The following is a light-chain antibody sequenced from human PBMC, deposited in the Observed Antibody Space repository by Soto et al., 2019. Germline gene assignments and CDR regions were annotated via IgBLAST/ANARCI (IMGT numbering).Light chain of an antibody. CDR2: RXA. CDR1: NDSSTF. Sequence: DIHMTQSPSSLSPSVGDRVTITXQASNDSSTFLNWYPQRAGXAPKXXXVRXANLGTGGPSRXSGGGSGTEFSFSISSLHSEDIAKYYLQQYQDFTRTLGGGTKVDIK. CDR3: QQYQDFTRT. J-gene: IGKJ4*01. V-gene: IGKV1-33*01.